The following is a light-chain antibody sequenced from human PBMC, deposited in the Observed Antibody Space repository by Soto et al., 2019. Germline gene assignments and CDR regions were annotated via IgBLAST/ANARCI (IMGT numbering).Light chain of an antibody. CDR2: GAS. CDR3: QQYGSSFPIT. CDR1: QSISTTY. Sequence: EIVLTQSPGILSLSPGERATLSCRASQSISTTYLAWYQQKPGQPPRLLIYGASDRATGIPDRFGGSGSGTDFTLTISRLEPEDFAVYYCQQYGSSFPITFGQGTRLEIK. V-gene: IGKV3-20*01. J-gene: IGKJ5*01.